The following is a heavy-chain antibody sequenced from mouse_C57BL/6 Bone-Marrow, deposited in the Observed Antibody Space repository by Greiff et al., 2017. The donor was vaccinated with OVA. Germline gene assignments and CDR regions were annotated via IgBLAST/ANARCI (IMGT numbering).Heavy chain of an antibody. CDR2: ISYSGST. CDR3: ARFNWDYYFDY. V-gene: IGHV3-8*01. Sequence: EVQLQQSGPGLAKPSQTLSLTCSVTGYSITSDYWNWLRKFPGNKLEYMGYISYSGSTYYNPSLKSRISITRDTSKNQYYLQLNSVTTEDTATYYCARFNWDYYFDYWGQGTTLTVSS. J-gene: IGHJ2*01. D-gene: IGHD4-1*02. CDR1: GYSITSDY.